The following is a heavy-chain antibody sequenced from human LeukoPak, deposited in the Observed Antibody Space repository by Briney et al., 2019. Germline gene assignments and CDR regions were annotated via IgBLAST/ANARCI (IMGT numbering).Heavy chain of an antibody. D-gene: IGHD3-22*01. V-gene: IGHV1-58*02. Sequence: ASVKVSCKASGFTFTSSAMQWVRQARGQRLEWIGWIVVGSGNTNYAQKFQERVTITRDMSTSTAYMEMSSLRSEGTAVYYCAAAPLDDSSGYYQTAPFDYWGQGTLVTVSS. CDR3: AAAPLDDSSGYYQTAPFDY. J-gene: IGHJ4*02. CDR2: IVVGSGNT. CDR1: GFTFTSSA.